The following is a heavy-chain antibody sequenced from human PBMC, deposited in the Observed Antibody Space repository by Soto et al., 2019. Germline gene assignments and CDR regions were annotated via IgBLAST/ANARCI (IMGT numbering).Heavy chain of an antibody. D-gene: IGHD3-10*01. CDR3: ARGGWFGELLTYDYYGLAI. V-gene: IGHV3-21*01. CDR2: ISSSSSYI. Sequence: EVQLVESGGGLVKPGGSLRLSCAASGFTFSSSSMNWVRQAPGKGLERVSSISSSSSYIYYADSVKGRFTISRDNGKNSLYRQMNRLRAEETAVYYCARGGWFGELLTYDYYGLAIWVQGTTVTVSS. CDR1: GFTFSSSS. J-gene: IGHJ6*02.